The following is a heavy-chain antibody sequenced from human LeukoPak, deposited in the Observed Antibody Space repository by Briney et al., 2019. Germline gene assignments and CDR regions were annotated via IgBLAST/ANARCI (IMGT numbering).Heavy chain of an antibody. CDR3: AKDFFLSMVVGAPDLFYI. D-gene: IGHD2-15*01. Sequence: GGSLRLSCAASGFTFSIYGMSWVRQGPGKGLEWVSPIGGDGGCTFYADSVKGRLTISRDNAKNTLYLQMNSLRAEDTAVYYCAKDFFLSMVVGAPDLFYICGQGTMVTVSS. V-gene: IGHV3-23*01. CDR2: IGGDGGCT. J-gene: IGHJ3*02. CDR1: GFTFSIYG.